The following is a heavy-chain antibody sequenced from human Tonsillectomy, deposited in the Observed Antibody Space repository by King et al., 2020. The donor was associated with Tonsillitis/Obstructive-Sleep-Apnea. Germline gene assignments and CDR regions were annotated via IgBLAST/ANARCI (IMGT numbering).Heavy chain of an antibody. CDR3: ASALYYDFWSGYYNYYYYYMDV. CDR1: GGSISSYY. D-gene: IGHD3-3*01. V-gene: IGHV4-59*01. CDR2: IYYSGST. Sequence: VQLQESGPGLVKPSETLSLTCTVSGGSISSYYWSWIRQPPGKGLEWIGYIYYSGSTNYNPSLKSRVTISVDTSKNQFSLKLSSVTAADTAVYYCASALYYDFWSGYYNYYYYYMDVWGKGTTVTVSS. J-gene: IGHJ6*03.